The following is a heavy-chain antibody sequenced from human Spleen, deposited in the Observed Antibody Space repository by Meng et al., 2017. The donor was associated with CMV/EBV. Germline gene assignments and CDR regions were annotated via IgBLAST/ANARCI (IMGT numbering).Heavy chain of an antibody. CDR2: INPSGGST. Sequence: TFTSFYMHWVRQAPGKGLEWMGMINPSGGSTSYAQKFQGRVTMTRDTSTSTVYMELSSLRSEDAAVYYCARGLYYYDSSGYYHFWEDYWGRGTLVTVSS. CDR3: ARGLYYYDSSGYYHFWEDY. V-gene: IGHV1-46*01. D-gene: IGHD3-22*01. J-gene: IGHJ4*02. CDR1: TFTSFY.